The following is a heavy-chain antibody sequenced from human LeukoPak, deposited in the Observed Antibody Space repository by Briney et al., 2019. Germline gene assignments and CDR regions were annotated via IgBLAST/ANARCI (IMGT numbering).Heavy chain of an antibody. CDR2: LSSNGGTT. CDR3: VKGAESFCDSRSDY. Sequence: PGGSLRLSCSASGFTFSSYARHWVRQAPGKGLEYVSALSSNGGTTYYTDSVKGRFTISRDNSKNTLYLQMSSLRREDTAVYYCVKGAESFCDSRSDYWGQGTLVTVSS. CDR1: GFTFSSYA. J-gene: IGHJ4*02. V-gene: IGHV3-64D*09. D-gene: IGHD3-22*01.